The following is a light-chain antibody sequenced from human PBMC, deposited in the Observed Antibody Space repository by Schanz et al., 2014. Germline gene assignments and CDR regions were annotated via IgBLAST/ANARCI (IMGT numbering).Light chain of an antibody. CDR2: AAS. CDR3: QQYGSSPPMYT. J-gene: IGKJ2*01. V-gene: IGKV3-20*01. CDR1: QSVSNN. Sequence: EIVLTQSPGTLSLSPGERATLSCRASQSVSNNLAWYQQKPGQAPRLLISAASTRATAIPARFSGSGSGTDFTLTISRLEPEDFAVYYCQQYGSSPPMYTFGQGTKLEIK.